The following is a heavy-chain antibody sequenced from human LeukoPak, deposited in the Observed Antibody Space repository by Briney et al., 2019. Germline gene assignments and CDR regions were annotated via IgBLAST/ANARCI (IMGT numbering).Heavy chain of an antibody. D-gene: IGHD4-11*01. J-gene: IGHJ4*02. V-gene: IGHV4-30-2*01. Sequence: SQTLSLTCAVSGGSISSGGYSWSWIRQPPGKGLEWIGYIYHSGSTYYNPSLKSRVTISVDRSKNQFSLRLSSVTAADTAVYYCARADSNYSFDYWGQGTPVTVSS. CDR3: ARADSNYSFDY. CDR2: IYHSGST. CDR1: GGSISSGGYS.